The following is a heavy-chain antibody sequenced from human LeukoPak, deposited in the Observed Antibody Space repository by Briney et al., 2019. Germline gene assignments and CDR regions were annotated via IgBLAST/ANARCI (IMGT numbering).Heavy chain of an antibody. J-gene: IGHJ6*04. Sequence: GGSLRLSCTASGFTFCDYAMTWVRQAPGKGLEWVGLIRSKTYGGTTEYAASVQGRFTISRDDSKSIAYLQMNSLKTDDTAVYYCTRRAIYMDVWGKGTTVTVSS. CDR1: GFTFCDYA. V-gene: IGHV3-49*04. CDR3: TRRAIYMDV. CDR2: IRSKTYGGTT.